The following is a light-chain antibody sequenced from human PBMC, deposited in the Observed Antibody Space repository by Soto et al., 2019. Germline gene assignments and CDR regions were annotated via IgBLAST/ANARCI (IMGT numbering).Light chain of an antibody. CDR2: AAS. Sequence: IQMTQSPSSLSASVGDIVTITFRASQGIRNDLGWYQQKPGKAPKLLIYAASTLQSGVPSRFSGSGSGTDFTLTISCLQSEDFATYYCQQYDSFSVTFGQGTKVDIK. V-gene: IGKV1-17*01. CDR1: QGIRND. J-gene: IGKJ1*01. CDR3: QQYDSFSVT.